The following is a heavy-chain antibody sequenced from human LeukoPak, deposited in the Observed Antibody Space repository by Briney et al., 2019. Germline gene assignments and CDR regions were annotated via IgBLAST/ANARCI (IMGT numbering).Heavy chain of an antibody. Sequence: SETLSLTCTAPGGSISSYYWSWIRQPPGKGLEWIGFIYYSGSTNYNPSLKSRVTISVDTSKNQFSLKLSSVTAADTAVYYCARSRGATRGWFDPWGQGTLVTVSS. D-gene: IGHD1-26*01. J-gene: IGHJ5*02. V-gene: IGHV4-59*13. CDR3: ARSRGATRGWFDP. CDR1: GGSISSYY. CDR2: IYYSGST.